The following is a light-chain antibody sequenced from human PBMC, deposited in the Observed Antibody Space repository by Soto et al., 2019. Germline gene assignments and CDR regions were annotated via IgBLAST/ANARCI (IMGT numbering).Light chain of an antibody. CDR1: QSVSSN. Sequence: EIVMTQSPATLSVSPGERATLSCRASQSVSSNLAWYQQKPGQAPRLLICGAPTRATGIPARFSGSGSGTEFTLTISSLQSEDFAVYYCQQYNNWPRTFGQGTKVDI. V-gene: IGKV3-15*01. J-gene: IGKJ1*01. CDR3: QQYNNWPRT. CDR2: GAP.